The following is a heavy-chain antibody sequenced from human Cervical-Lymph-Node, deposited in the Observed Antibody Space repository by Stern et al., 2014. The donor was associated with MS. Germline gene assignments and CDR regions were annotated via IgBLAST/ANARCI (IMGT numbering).Heavy chain of an antibody. CDR3: ARHPDYSDFLDF. Sequence: VQLVQSGAEVKKPGASMTISCKTSGYNFIDHAIHWVRQAPGQRLEWMGWINGGPGTTKYSQKFQGRVSFTRDKAASAAYMDLSSLIPDDTAVYYCARHPDYSDFLDFWGQGTLVTVS. D-gene: IGHD4-11*01. V-gene: IGHV1-3*01. J-gene: IGHJ4*02. CDR1: GYNFIDHA. CDR2: INGGPGTT.